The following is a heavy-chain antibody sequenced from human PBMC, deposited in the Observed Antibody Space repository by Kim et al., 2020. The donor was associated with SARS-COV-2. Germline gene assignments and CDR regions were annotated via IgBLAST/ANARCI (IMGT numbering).Heavy chain of an antibody. Sequence: SETLSLTCTVSGGSISSGGYYWSWIRQHPGKGLEWIGYIYYSGSTYYNPSLKSRVTISVDTSKNQFSLKLSSVTAADTAVYYCASKAKWFGELYYYYYGMDVWGQGTTVTVSS. CDR3: ASKAKWFGELYYYYYGMDV. CDR2: IYYSGST. J-gene: IGHJ6*02. CDR1: GGSISSGGYY. D-gene: IGHD3-10*01. V-gene: IGHV4-31*03.